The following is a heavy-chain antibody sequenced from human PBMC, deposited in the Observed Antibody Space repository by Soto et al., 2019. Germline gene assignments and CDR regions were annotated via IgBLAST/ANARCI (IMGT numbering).Heavy chain of an antibody. Sequence: QVQLVESVGGVVQPGRSLRRSCAASGFTFSSYGMHWVRQAPGKGLEWVAVIWYDGSNKYYADSVNGRFTISRDNSKSSGYLERSSVRAEDTAVSYCARDGGDEGAGSYYYDYCGQGTLVAVSA. J-gene: IGHJ4*02. V-gene: IGHV3-33*01. CDR1: GFTFSSYG. CDR2: IWYDGSNK. D-gene: IGHD3-10*01. CDR3: ARDGGDEGAGSYYYDY.